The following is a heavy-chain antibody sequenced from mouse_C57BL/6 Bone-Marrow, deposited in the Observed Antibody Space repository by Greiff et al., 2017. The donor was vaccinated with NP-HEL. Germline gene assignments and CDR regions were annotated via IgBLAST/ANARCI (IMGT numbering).Heavy chain of an antibody. Sequence: VQLQQSGAELVKPGASVKISCKASGYAFSSYWMNWVKQRPGKGLEWIGQIYPGDGDTNYNGKFKGKATLTADKSSSTAYMQLSSLTSEDSAVYFCARFPPHPGNYFDYWGQGTTLTVSS. V-gene: IGHV1-80*01. CDR2: IYPGDGDT. J-gene: IGHJ2*01. CDR3: ARFPPHPGNYFDY. CDR1: GYAFSSYW.